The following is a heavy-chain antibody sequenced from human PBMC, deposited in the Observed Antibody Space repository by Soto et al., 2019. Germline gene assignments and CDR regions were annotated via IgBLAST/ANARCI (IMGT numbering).Heavy chain of an antibody. J-gene: IGHJ4*02. D-gene: IGHD2-2*01. CDR2: IYYSGST. CDR3: ARHVVPAANYFAY. V-gene: IGHV4-59*08. CDR1: GGSISSYY. Sequence: SETLSLTCTVSGGSISSYYWSWIRQPPGKGLEWIGYIYYSGSTNYNPPLKSRVTISVDTSKNQFSLKLSSVTVADTAVYYCARHVVPAANYFAYWGQGTLVTVSS.